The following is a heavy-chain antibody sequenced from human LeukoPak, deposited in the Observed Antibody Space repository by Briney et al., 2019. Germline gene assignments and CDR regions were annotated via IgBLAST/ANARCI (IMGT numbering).Heavy chain of an antibody. CDR2: IYYPGST. Sequence: SETLSLTCTVSGGSITSYYWSWIRQPPGKGLEWIAYIYYPGSTNYNPSLKSRVTISVDTSKNQFSLKLSSVTAADTAVYYCARHFYGSGTYYTFDYWGQGTLVTVSS. D-gene: IGHD3-10*01. J-gene: IGHJ4*02. CDR1: GGSITSYY. V-gene: IGHV4-59*01. CDR3: ARHFYGSGTYYTFDY.